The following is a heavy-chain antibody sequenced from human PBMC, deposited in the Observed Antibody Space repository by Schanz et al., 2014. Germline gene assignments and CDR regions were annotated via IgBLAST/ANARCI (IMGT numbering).Heavy chain of an antibody. CDR3: AKDFHYYHTSGYFEY. Sequence: QVQLVESGGGVVQPGRSLRLSCAASGFTFSNYGLHWVRQAPGKGLEWVTVISYDGNTKYYADSVKGRFTISRDNSKNPPYLQMDSLRAEDPAVYFRAKDFHYYHTSGYFEYRGQGTLVTVSS. CDR2: ISYDGNTK. CDR1: GFTFSNYG. J-gene: IGHJ4*02. D-gene: IGHD3-22*01. V-gene: IGHV3-30*18.